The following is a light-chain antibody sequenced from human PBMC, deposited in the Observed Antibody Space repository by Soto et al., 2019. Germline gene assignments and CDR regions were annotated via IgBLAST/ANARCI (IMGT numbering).Light chain of an antibody. CDR3: CSYAGSSTLV. J-gene: IGLJ2*01. Sequence: QSALTQPASVSGSPGQSITISCTGTSSDVGSYNLVSWYQQHPGQAPKLMIYEVSKRPSGVSNRFPGSKSDNTASLTISGLQAEDEADYYCCSYAGSSTLVFGGGTKLTVL. V-gene: IGLV2-23*02. CDR1: SSDVGSYNL. CDR2: EVS.